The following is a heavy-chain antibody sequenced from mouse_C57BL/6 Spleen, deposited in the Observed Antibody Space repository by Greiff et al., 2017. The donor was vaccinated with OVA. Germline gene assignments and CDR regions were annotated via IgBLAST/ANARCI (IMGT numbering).Heavy chain of an antibody. Sequence: VKLMESGPELVKPGASVKISCKASGYAFSSSWMNWVKQRPGKGLEWIGRIYPGDGDTNYNGKFKGKATLTADKSSSTAYMQLSSLTSEDSAVYFCARRGDYGWFAYWGQGTLVTVSA. V-gene: IGHV1-82*01. CDR1: GYAFSSSW. CDR3: ARRGDYGWFAY. D-gene: IGHD2-4*01. J-gene: IGHJ3*01. CDR2: IYPGDGDT.